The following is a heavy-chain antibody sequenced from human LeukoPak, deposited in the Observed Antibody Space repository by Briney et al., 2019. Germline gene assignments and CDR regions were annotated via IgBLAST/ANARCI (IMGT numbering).Heavy chain of an antibody. Sequence: NSSETLSLTCAVSSGSISSSNWWSWVRQPPGKGLEWIGEIDHSGSTNYNPSLKSRVTISVDMSDSQFSLKLTSVTAADTAVYYCALGYNDIWELWGQGNMVTVSS. CDR3: ALGYNDIWEL. V-gene: IGHV4-4*02. J-gene: IGHJ4*02. CDR1: SGSISSSNW. D-gene: IGHD1-26*01. CDR2: IDHSGST.